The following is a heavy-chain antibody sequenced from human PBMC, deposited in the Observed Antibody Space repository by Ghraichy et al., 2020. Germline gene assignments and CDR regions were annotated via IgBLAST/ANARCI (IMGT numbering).Heavy chain of an antibody. CDR3: ARHCSGGSCYSRDGMDV. D-gene: IGHD2-15*01. CDR2: IYYSGST. Sequence: SQTLSLTCTVSGGSISSNYYYWGWVRQTPGKGLEWIGSIYYSGSTYYNPSLKSRVMVFVDASKNQFSLRLYSVTAADTAVYYCARHCSGGSCYSRDGMDVWGQGTTVTVSS. CDR1: GGSISSNYYY. V-gene: IGHV4-39*01. J-gene: IGHJ6*02.